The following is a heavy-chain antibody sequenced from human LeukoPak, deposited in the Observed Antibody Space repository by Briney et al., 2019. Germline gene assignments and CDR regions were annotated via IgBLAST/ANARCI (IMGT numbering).Heavy chain of an antibody. CDR2: IYPGDCDT. CDR3: ARHRAAMVQAAFDI. CDR1: EYSSTSYW. Sequence: GESLKFSLKASEYSSTSYWIGWVRQMPGKGLEWMGIIYPGDCDTRYSPSFQGQVTISADKSISTAYLQWSSLKASETAMYYCARHRAAMVQAAFDIWGQGTMVTVSS. J-gene: IGHJ3*02. D-gene: IGHD5-18*01. V-gene: IGHV5-51*06.